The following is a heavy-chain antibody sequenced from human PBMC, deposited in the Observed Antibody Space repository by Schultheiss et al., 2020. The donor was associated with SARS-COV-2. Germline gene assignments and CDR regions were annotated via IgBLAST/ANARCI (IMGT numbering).Heavy chain of an antibody. Sequence: SETLSLTCAVYGGSFSGYYWSWIRQPPGKGLEWIGEIYQSGSTNYNPSLKSRVTISVDTSKNQFSLKLYSVTAADTAVYYCARDLRYCSSTSCYHDYYYGMDVWGQGTTVTVSS. CDR3: ARDLRYCSSTSCYHDYYYGMDV. D-gene: IGHD2-2*01. J-gene: IGHJ6*02. CDR1: GGSFSGYY. V-gene: IGHV4-34*01. CDR2: IYQSGST.